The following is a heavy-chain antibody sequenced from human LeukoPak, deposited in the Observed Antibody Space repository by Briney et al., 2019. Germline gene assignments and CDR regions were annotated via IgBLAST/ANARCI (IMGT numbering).Heavy chain of an antibody. D-gene: IGHD6-19*01. CDR3: AKEKQWLGYDY. CDR1: GFTVSSNY. Sequence: GGSLRLSCAASGFTVSSNYMSWVRQAPGKGLEWVSVIYSGGSTYYADSVKGRFTISRDNSKNTLYLQMNSLRAEDTAVYYCAKEKQWLGYDYWGQGTLVTVSS. J-gene: IGHJ4*02. CDR2: IYSGGST. V-gene: IGHV3-66*01.